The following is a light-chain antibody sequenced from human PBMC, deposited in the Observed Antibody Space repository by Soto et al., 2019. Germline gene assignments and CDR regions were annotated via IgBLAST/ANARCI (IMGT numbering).Light chain of an antibody. V-gene: IGKV3-15*01. J-gene: IGKJ2*01. CDR3: QQYDKWPHT. CDR1: QSVSIN. CDR2: GSS. Sequence: EILMTQSPATLSVSPGGRVTLPCRASQSVSINLAWYQQKPGQSPRLLVYGSSTRATGLPARFSGRGSGTEFTLTISSLQFEDFAVYYCQQYDKWPHTFGQGTKVDIK.